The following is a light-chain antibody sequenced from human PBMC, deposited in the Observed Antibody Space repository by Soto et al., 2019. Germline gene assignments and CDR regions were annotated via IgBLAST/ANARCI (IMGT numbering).Light chain of an antibody. V-gene: IGKV3-20*01. J-gene: IGKJ1*01. CDR1: QSVSSNS. CDR3: FGYGSSPQT. CDR2: GAS. Sequence: EIVLTQSPGTLSLSPGERATLSCRASQSVSSNSLAWYQQKPGQAPRLLIYGASNRATGLPDTFSGSGSGKDFTLTSRGLAPVVFGECYCFGYGSSPQTFGQGTKLEFK.